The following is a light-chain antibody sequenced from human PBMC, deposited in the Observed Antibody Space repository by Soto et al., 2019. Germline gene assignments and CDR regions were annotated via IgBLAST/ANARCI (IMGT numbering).Light chain of an antibody. CDR3: QSYNTARPT. V-gene: IGKV1-27*01. CDR2: AAS. Sequence: DIQMTQSPSSLSASMVDSVDSPCRASQAISNSLAWYPQKPGKPPQLLIYAASTLQSGVPSRFSGSGSGTDFTLTISGLQPEDLATYYCQSYNTARPTFGQGTRLEIK. J-gene: IGKJ5*01. CDR1: QAISNS.